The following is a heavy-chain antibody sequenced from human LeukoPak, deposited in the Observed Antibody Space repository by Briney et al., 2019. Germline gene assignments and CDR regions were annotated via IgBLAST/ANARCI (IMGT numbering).Heavy chain of an antibody. CDR3: VRDKTRNDFDY. D-gene: IGHD1-14*01. CDR2: ISSDGGSP. Sequence: PGGSLRLSCAASGFTFSNYWTHWVRNAPAKGLVWVSRISSDGGSPTYADSVKGRFTVSRDNAKNTLYLQMNGLRAEDTAVYYCVRDKTRNDFDYWGQGTLVTVSS. V-gene: IGHV3-74*01. J-gene: IGHJ4*02. CDR1: GFTFSNYW.